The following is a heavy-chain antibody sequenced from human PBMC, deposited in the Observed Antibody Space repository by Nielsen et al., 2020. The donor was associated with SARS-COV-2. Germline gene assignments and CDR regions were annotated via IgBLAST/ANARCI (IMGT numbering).Heavy chain of an antibody. CDR3: ASLHGGLLQFNWFDP. J-gene: IGHJ5*02. Sequence: SETLSLTCAVSGASIDSGGYSWSWIRQPPGKGLEWIGYIYYSGNTYYNPSLKSRVTISVDTSRNQFSLRLTSVTVADTAVYYCASLHGGLLQFNWFDPWGQGTLVTVSS. V-gene: IGHV4-30-2*03. CDR1: GASIDSGGYS. D-gene: IGHD4-11*01. CDR2: IYYSGNT.